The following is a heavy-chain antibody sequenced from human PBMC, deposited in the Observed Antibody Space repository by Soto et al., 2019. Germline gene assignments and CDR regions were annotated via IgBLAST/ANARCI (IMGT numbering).Heavy chain of an antibody. J-gene: IGHJ6*03. CDR3: ARLPRAVLTSYYYYYYYMDV. Sequence: SETLSLTCTVSGGSISSYYWSWIRQPPGKGLEWIGYIYYSGSTNYNPSLKSRVTISVDTSKNQFSLKLSSVTAADTAVYYCARLPRAVLTSYYYYYYYMDVWGKGTTVTVSS. D-gene: IGHD3-10*01. CDR2: IYYSGST. V-gene: IGHV4-59*08. CDR1: GGSISSYY.